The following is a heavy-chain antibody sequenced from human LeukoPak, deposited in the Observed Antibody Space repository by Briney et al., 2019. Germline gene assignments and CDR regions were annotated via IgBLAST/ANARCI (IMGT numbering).Heavy chain of an antibody. D-gene: IGHD5-18*01. CDR3: ASWGLGQLWFENTGDY. Sequence: AGGSLRLSCAASGFTFSSYWMHWVRQAPGKGLVWVSRINSDGSSTSYADSVKGRFTISRDNAKNTLYLQMNSLRAEDTAVYYCASWGLGQLWFENTGDYWGQGTLVTVSS. CDR2: INSDGSST. J-gene: IGHJ4*02. V-gene: IGHV3-74*01. CDR1: GFTFSSYW.